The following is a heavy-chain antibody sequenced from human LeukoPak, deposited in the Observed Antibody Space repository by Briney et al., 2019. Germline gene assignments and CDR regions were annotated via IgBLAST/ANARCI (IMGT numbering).Heavy chain of an antibody. D-gene: IGHD3-16*01. Sequence: GGSLRLSCAASGFTFSSYAMSWVRQAPGKGLEWVSAISGSGGSTYYADSVKGRFTISRDNSKNTLYLQMNSLRAEDTAVYYCAIIRGLSGGRKPDWGQGTLVTVSS. CDR2: ISGSGGST. CDR3: AIIRGLSGGRKPD. CDR1: GFTFSSYA. J-gene: IGHJ4*02. V-gene: IGHV3-23*01.